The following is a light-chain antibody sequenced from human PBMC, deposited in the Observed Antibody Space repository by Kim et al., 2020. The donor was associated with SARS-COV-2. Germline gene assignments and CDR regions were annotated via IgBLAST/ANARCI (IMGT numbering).Light chain of an antibody. V-gene: IGLV3-21*04. J-gene: IGLJ1*01. CDR2: YDS. CDR3: QVWDSSSDHHV. CDR1: NIGSKS. Sequence: SSELTQPPSVSVAPGKTARITCGGNNIGSKSVHWYQQKPGEAPVLVIYYDSDRPSGIPERFSGSNSGNTATLNISRVEAGDEADYYCQVWDSSSDHHVFG.